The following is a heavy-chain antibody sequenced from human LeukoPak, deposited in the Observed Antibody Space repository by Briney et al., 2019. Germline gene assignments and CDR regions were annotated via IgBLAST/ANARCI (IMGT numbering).Heavy chain of an antibody. D-gene: IGHD2-21*02. J-gene: IGHJ4*02. Sequence: HPGGSLRLSCAASGFTLSSYWMSWVRQAPGKGLDWVANIKEDGSEKNYVDPVKGRFTISRDNAKNLLYLQMNSLRAEDTAVYYCARDRLLDYWGQGTLVTVSS. V-gene: IGHV3-7*01. CDR1: GFTLSSYW. CDR2: IKEDGSEK. CDR3: ARDRLLDY.